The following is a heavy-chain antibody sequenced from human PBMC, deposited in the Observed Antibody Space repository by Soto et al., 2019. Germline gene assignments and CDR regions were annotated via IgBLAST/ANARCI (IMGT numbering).Heavy chain of an antibody. V-gene: IGHV4-59*08. CDR1: GGSISSYY. CDR2: IYYSGST. J-gene: IGHJ5*02. Sequence: SETLSLTCTVSGGSISSYYWSWIRQPLGKGLEWIGYIYYSGSTNYNPSLKSRVTISVDTSKNQFSLKLSSVTAADTAVYYCEQTLRFLESNWFDPWGQGTLVTVSS. CDR3: EQTLRFLESNWFDP. D-gene: IGHD3-3*01.